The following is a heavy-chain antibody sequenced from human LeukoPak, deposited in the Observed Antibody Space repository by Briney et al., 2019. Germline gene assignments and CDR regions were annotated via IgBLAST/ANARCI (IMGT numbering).Heavy chain of an antibody. J-gene: IGHJ4*02. V-gene: IGHV1-46*01. CDR1: GYTFTSYY. Sequence: ASVKVSCKASGYTFTSYYMHWVRQAPGQGLEWMGIINPSGGSTSYAQKLQGRVTMTRNTSTNTVYMELSSLRSEDTAVYYCARDLSHYYGSGRYIFDYWGQGTLVTVSS. CDR3: ARDLSHYYGSGRYIFDY. D-gene: IGHD3-10*01. CDR2: INPSGGST.